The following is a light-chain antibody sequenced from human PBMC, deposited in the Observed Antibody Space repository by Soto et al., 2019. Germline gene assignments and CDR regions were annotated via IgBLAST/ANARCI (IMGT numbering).Light chain of an antibody. CDR3: SSDSGSTTHIL. J-gene: IGLJ2*01. V-gene: IGLV2-14*01. Sequence: QSALTQPASVSGSPGQSITISCTGSSSDIGGYNYVSWYQQHPGKAPKLIIYDVTYRPSGLSYRFSASKSGSTASLTISGLQPEDEADYYCSSDSGSTTHILFGGGTKVTGL. CDR2: DVT. CDR1: SSDIGGYNY.